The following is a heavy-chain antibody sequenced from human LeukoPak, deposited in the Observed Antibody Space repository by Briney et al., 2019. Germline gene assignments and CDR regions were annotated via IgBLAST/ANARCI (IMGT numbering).Heavy chain of an antibody. CDR1: GFTFSSYW. J-gene: IGHJ4*02. D-gene: IGHD6-19*01. V-gene: IGHV3-7*01. Sequence: GGSLRLSCAASGFTFSSYWMSWVRQAPGKGLEWVANIKQDGSEKYYVDSVKGRFTISRDNAKNSLYLQMNSLRAEDTAVYYCARKPVSSGWYPIPQYYFDYWGQGTLVTVSS. CDR2: IKQDGSEK. CDR3: ARKPVSSGWYPIPQYYFDY.